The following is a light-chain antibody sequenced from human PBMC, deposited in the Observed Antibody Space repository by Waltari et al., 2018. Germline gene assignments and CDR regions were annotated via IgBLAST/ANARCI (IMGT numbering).Light chain of an antibody. CDR1: QRINTW. CDR2: DVS. J-gene: IGKJ2*01. V-gene: IGKV1-5*01. CDR3: QQYYRYYT. Sequence: IQMTQSPSAFSASVGDRVTITGRASQRINTWMAWYQQRPGKAPKVLIYDVSTLESGVPSRFSGSGSGTEFTLAINNLQPEDFATYYCQQYYRYYTFGQGTKLEIK.